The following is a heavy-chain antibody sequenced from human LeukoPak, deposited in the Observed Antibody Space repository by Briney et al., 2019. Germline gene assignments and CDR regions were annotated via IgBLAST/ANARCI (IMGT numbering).Heavy chain of an antibody. V-gene: IGHV3-7*05. CDR2: INQDGSVK. D-gene: IGHD5-24*01. J-gene: IGHJ4*02. Sequence: GGSLRLSCAASGFTFSSFWMGWVRQAPGKGLEWVANINQDGSVKNYVDSVEGRFSISRDNAKNSLYLQMNSLRAEDTAVYYCTRQTDRDAYNRHWGQGTLVTVSS. CDR3: TRQTDRDAYNRH. CDR1: GFTFSSFW.